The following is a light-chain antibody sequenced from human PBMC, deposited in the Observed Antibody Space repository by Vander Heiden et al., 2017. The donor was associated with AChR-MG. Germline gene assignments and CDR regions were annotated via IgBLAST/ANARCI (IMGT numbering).Light chain of an antibody. V-gene: IGKV2-30*02. J-gene: IGKJ2*01. CDR3: RQTTQGTPFT. CDR2: KVS. CDR1: QSLVHSDGNTY. Sequence: DVVMTQSPLSLPVTLGQPASISCRSSQSLVHSDGNTYLNWFLQRPGQSPRRLMYKVSNRDSGVPDRCIGSGSGTEFTLKKSRVEAEDVGVYYCRQTTQGTPFTFRQGTKLEIK.